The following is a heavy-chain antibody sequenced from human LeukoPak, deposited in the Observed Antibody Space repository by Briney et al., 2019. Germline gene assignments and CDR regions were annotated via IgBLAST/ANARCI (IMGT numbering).Heavy chain of an antibody. CDR2: ISGSGGNT. CDR3: ARGGEKVATKVPWFDP. J-gene: IGHJ5*02. D-gene: IGHD5-12*01. Sequence: PGGSLRLSCAASGFTFSRSAMSWVRQAPGKGLEWVSNISGSGGNTYYADSVKGRFTVSRDNSKNSLYLQMNSLRAEDTAVYYCARGGEKVATKVPWFDPWGQGTLVTVSP. CDR1: GFTFSRSA. V-gene: IGHV3-23*01.